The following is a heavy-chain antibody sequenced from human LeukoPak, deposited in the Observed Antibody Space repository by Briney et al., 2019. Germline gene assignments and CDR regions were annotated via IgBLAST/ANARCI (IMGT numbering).Heavy chain of an antibody. CDR3: AKGGYSSNYYYYYYMDV. CDR2: ISGSGGST. V-gene: IGHV3-23*01. J-gene: IGHJ6*03. D-gene: IGHD2-15*01. Sequence: PGGSLRLSCAASGFTFSSYGMSWVRQAPGKGLEWVSAISGSGGSTYYADSVKGRFTISRDNSKNTLYLQTNSLRAEDTAVYYCAKGGYSSNYYYYYYMDVWGKGTTVTISS. CDR1: GFTFSSYG.